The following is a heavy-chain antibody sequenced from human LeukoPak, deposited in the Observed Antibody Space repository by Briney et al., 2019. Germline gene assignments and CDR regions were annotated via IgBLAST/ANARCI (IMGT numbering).Heavy chain of an antibody. V-gene: IGHV3-7*04. CDR3: ARGKFGSGWIFDY. D-gene: IGHD6-19*01. Sequence: PGGSLRLSCAASGFTFSSHWMTWVRQAPGKGLECVANIEKDGSEAYYLDSVKGRFTISRDNAKHPLYLQMNSLRVEDTAVYFCARGKFGSGWIFDYWGQGTLVTVSS. CDR1: GFTFSSHW. J-gene: IGHJ4*02. CDR2: IEKDGSEA.